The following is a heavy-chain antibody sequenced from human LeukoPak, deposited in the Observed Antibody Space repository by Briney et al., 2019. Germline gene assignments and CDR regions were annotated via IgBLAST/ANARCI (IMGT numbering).Heavy chain of an antibody. CDR2: IYYSGST. J-gene: IGHJ3*02. CDR1: GGSISSYY. V-gene: IGHV4-59*01. Sequence: PSETLSLTCTVSGGSISSYYWDWIRQPPGKGLEWIGYIYYSGSTNYNPSLKSRVTISVHTSKNQFSLKLSSVTAADTAVHYCGSRKGLRFAFDIWGQGTMVTVSS. CDR3: GSRKGLRFAFDI. D-gene: IGHD4-17*01.